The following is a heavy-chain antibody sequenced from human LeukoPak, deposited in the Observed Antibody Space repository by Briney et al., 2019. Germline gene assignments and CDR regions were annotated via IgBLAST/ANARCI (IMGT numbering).Heavy chain of an antibody. V-gene: IGHV4-4*07. D-gene: IGHD5-18*01. CDR3: ARDSGAQTAMVTLDT. CDR1: GGSISSYY. Sequence: SETLSLTCTVSGGSISSYYWSWIRQPAGKGLEWIGRIYTSGTTNYNPSLKSRVTMSVDTSKNQFSLKLSSVTAADTAVYYCARDSGAQTAMVTLDTWGPGNLVTVSS. J-gene: IGHJ5*02. CDR2: IYTSGTT.